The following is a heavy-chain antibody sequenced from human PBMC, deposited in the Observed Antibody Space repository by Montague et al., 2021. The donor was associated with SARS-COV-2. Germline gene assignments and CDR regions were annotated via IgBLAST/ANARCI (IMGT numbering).Heavy chain of an antibody. CDR3: ARNLGSGWAFFDY. Sequence: SLRFSCAASGFTFSSYSMNWVRQAPGKGLEWVSSISSSSSYIYYADSVKGRFTISRDNAKNSLYLQMNSLRAEDTAVYYCARNLGSGWAFFDYWGQGTLVTVSS. D-gene: IGHD6-19*01. CDR1: GFTFSSYS. J-gene: IGHJ4*02. V-gene: IGHV3-21*01. CDR2: ISSSSSYI.